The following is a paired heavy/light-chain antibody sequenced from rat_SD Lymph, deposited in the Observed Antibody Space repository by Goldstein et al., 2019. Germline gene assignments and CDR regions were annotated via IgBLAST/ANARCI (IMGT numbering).Heavy chain of an antibody. CDR2: ISTSGGST. J-gene: IGHJ2*01. Sequence: EVQLVESGGVLVQPGRSMKLSCAASGFTFSSFPMAWVRQAPTKGLEWVATISTSGGSTYYRDSVKGRFTISRDNAKSTLYLQMDSLRSEDTATYYCTTGLWWGQGVMVTVSS. D-gene: IGHD1-3*01. CDR3: TTGLW. CDR1: GFTFSSFP. V-gene: IGHV5-46*01.
Light chain of an antibody. Sequence: DIQLTQSPASLSASPDEIVTITCQASQDIGSSLLWYQQKPGKSPQLLIYSATILADGVPSRFSGSRSGTQYSLKISRLQVEDIGTYYCLQVSSSPDTFGAGTKLELK. J-gene: IGKJ2-2*01. CDR1: QDIGSS. CDR2: SAT. V-gene: IGKV12S1*01. CDR3: LQVSSSPDT.